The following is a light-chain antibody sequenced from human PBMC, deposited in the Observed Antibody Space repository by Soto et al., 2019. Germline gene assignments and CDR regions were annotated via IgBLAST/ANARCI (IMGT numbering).Light chain of an antibody. CDR2: GNS. V-gene: IGLV1-40*01. Sequence: QSVLTQPPSVSGDPGQRVTISCTGSSSQIGAGYDVHWYQQLPGTAPKLLIYGNSNRPSGVPDRFSGSKSGTSASLAITGLQAEDDADYYCQSYDSSLSGSIFGGGTQLTVL. CDR3: QSYDSSLSGSI. J-gene: IGLJ2*01. CDR1: SSQIGAGYD.